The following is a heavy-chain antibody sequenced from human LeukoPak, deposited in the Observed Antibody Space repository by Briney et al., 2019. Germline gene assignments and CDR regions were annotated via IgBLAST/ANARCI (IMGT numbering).Heavy chain of an antibody. CDR2: ISSSSSYI. CDR1: GFTFSSYS. J-gene: IGHJ4*02. CDR3: AGAPYDSSGHYYY. D-gene: IGHD3-22*01. Sequence: GGSLRLSCAASGFTFSSYSMNWARQAPGKGLEWVSSISSSSSYIYYADSVKGRFTISRDNAKNSLYLQMNSLRAEDTAVYYCAGAPYDSSGHYYYWGQGTLVTVSS. V-gene: IGHV3-21*01.